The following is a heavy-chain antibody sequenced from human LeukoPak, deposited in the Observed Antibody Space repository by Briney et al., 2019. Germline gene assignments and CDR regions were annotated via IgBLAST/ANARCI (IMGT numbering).Heavy chain of an antibody. CDR3: AGRDNGYYYGMDV. Sequence: GGSLRLSCAASGFTVSSNYMSWVRHTPGKGLEWVSLIYSGGSTYYADSVKGRFTISRDNSKNTLYLQMNRLRAEDTAVYYCAGRDNGYYYGMDVWGQGTTVTVSS. CDR1: GFTVSSNY. V-gene: IGHV3-66*01. J-gene: IGHJ6*02. CDR2: IYSGGST. D-gene: IGHD2-8*01.